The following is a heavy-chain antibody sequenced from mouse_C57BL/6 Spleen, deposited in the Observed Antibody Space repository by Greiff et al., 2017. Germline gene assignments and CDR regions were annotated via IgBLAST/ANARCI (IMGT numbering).Heavy chain of an antibody. Sequence: QVQLKQPGAELVKPGASVKLSCKASGYTFTSYWMHWVKQRPGQGLEWIGMIHPNSGSTNYNEKFKSKATLTVDKSSSTAYMQLSSLTSEDSAVYYCARAPKYYGSSLDYWGQGTTLTVSS. CDR3: ARAPKYYGSSLDY. J-gene: IGHJ2*01. CDR1: GYTFTSYW. D-gene: IGHD1-1*01. CDR2: IHPNSGST. V-gene: IGHV1-64*01.